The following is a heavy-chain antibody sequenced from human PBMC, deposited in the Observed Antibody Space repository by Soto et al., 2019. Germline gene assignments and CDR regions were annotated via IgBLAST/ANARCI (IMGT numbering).Heavy chain of an antibody. CDR1: GGTFSSYT. J-gene: IGHJ2*01. Sequence: SVKVSCKASGGTFSSYTISWVRQAPGQGLEWMGRIIPILGIANYAQKFQGRVTITADKSTSTAYMELSSLRSEDTAVYYCARVGTTVTTYWYFDLWGRGTLVTVSS. D-gene: IGHD4-17*01. CDR2: IIPILGIA. V-gene: IGHV1-69*02. CDR3: ARVGTTVTTYWYFDL.